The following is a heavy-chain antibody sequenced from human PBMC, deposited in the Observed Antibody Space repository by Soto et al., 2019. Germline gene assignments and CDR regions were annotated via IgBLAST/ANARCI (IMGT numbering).Heavy chain of an antibody. V-gene: IGHV4-31*03. D-gene: IGHD5-12*01. CDR2: IYYTGNT. Sequence: SETLSLTCTVSGGSISSGGYYWSWIRQHPGKGLEWIGYIYYTGNTYYNPSLKSRLTISVDTSKNQFSLKLSSVTAADTAVYYCARLRDGYNHVNFDYWGQVTLVTVS. CDR1: GGSISSGGYY. J-gene: IGHJ4*02. CDR3: ARLRDGYNHVNFDY.